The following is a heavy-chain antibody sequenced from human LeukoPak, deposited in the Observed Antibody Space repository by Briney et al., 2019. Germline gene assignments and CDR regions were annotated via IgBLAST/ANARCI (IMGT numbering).Heavy chain of an antibody. V-gene: IGHV3-7*03. CDR1: GFTFSRYW. D-gene: IGHD4-17*01. Sequence: SGGSLRLSCAASGFTFSRYWMSWVRQVPRKGLEWVANIKQDGGEIYYVDSVKGRFTISRDNAKNSLYLQMNSLRAEDTAVYYCARVGHGDYVRWGQGTLVTVSS. CDR3: ARVGHGDYVR. J-gene: IGHJ4*02. CDR2: IKQDGGEI.